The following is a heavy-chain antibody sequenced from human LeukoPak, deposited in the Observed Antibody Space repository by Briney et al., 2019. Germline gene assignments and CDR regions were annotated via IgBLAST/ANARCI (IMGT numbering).Heavy chain of an antibody. V-gene: IGHV3-23*01. Sequence: GGSLRLSCAASGFTFSSFATSWVGQAPGKGLEWVSGISASGGSTYYADSVKGRSTISRDNSKNTLYLQMNSLRAEDTAVYYCAKGFYDNSASGVFDIWGQGTMVTVSS. CDR1: GFTFSSFA. D-gene: IGHD3-22*01. CDR3: AKGFYDNSASGVFDI. J-gene: IGHJ3*02. CDR2: ISASGGST.